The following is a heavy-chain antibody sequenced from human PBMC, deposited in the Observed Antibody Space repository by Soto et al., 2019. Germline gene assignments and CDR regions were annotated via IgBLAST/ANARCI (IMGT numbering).Heavy chain of an antibody. CDR1: GFTFSNAW. CDR3: TTQNCSGGSCYSGYYYYGLDV. CDR2: IKSKTDGGTA. Sequence: EVQLVESGGGLVKPGGSLRLSCAASGFTFSNAWMNWVRQAPGKGLEWVGRIKSKTDGGTADYAAPVKGRFTISRDDSNNTLYLQMDSLITEGTAVYYCTTQNCSGGSCYSGYYYYGLDVWGQGTTVSVSS. V-gene: IGHV3-15*07. J-gene: IGHJ6*02. D-gene: IGHD2-15*01.